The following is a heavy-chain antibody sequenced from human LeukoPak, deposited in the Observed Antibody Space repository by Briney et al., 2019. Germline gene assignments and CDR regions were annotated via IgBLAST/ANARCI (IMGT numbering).Heavy chain of an antibody. CDR1: GGSISSSSHY. CDR2: ISNSGST. Sequence: SETLSLTCTVSGGSISSSSHYWGWIRQPPGKGLEWIGSISNSGSTYYNPSLKSRVTISVDTSKNQFSLKLSSVTAADTAVYYCARIQGPPTIIVNNWFDPWGQGTLVTVSS. J-gene: IGHJ5*02. V-gene: IGHV4-39*07. D-gene: IGHD3-22*01. CDR3: ARIQGPPTIIVNNWFDP.